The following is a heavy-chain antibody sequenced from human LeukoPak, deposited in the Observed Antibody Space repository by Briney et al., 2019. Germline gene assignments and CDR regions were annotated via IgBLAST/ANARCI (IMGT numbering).Heavy chain of an antibody. Sequence: GGSLRLSCAASVFSFSRYWMSWVRQAPGKGLEWVANTKSDGSEKNYVASVKGRFTIPRDNAKKSLYLQMNSPRPEDRAIYYCATSGGRRSEYWGQGTLVTVSS. CDR3: ATSGGRRSEY. V-gene: IGHV3-7*03. J-gene: IGHJ4*02. CDR1: VFSFSRYW. D-gene: IGHD2-15*01. CDR2: TKSDGSEK.